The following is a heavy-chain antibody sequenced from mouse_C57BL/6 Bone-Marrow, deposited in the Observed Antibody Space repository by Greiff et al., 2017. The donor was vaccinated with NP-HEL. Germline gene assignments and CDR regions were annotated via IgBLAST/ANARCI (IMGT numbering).Heavy chain of an antibody. CDR2: LYPGSGST. CDR1: GYTFTSYW. J-gene: IGHJ3*01. CDR3: ASFQAWFAY. V-gene: IGHV1-55*01. Sequence: VQLQQSGAELVKPGASVKMSCKASGYTFTSYWITWVKQRPGQGLEWIGDLYPGSGSTNYNEKFKSKATLTVYTSSSTAYMQLSSLTSEDSAVYYCASFQAWFAYWGQGTLVTVSA.